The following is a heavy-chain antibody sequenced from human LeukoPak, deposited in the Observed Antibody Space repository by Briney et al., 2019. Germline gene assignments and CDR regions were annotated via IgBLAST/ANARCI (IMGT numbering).Heavy chain of an antibody. J-gene: IGHJ4*02. CDR3: ARELRYFDARTY. Sequence: NASETLSLTCAVCGGSFIGYYWSWIRQPPGKGLEWIGEINHSGGTNYNPSLKSRVTISVDTSKNQFSLKLSSVTAADTAVYYCARELRYFDARTYWGQGTLVTVSS. D-gene: IGHD3-9*01. V-gene: IGHV4-34*01. CDR1: GGSFIGYY. CDR2: INHSGGT.